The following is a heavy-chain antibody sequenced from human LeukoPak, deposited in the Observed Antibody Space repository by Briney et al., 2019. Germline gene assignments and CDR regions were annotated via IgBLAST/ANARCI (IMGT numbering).Heavy chain of an antibody. CDR3: ARESRDCSSTSCPTGIAVAGMDY. CDR2: IKQDGSEK. J-gene: IGHJ4*02. V-gene: IGHV3-7*01. D-gene: IGHD2-2*01. Sequence: PGGSLRLSCAASGFTFSSYWMSWVRQAPGKGLEWVANIKQDGSEKYYVDSVKGRFTISGDNAKNSLYLQMNSLRAEDTAVYYCARESRDCSSTSCPTGIAVAGMDYWGQGTLVTVSS. CDR1: GFTFSSYW.